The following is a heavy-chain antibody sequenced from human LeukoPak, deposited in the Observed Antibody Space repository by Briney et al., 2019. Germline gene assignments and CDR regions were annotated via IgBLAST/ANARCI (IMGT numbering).Heavy chain of an antibody. Sequence: GGSLRLSCAASGFSFNNYAMSWVRQAPGTGLEWVSAITGSGDDTYHADSMKGRFTISRDNSRNTLYLQMNSLRVEDSAIYHCAKGSRPSRPYYFDFWGQGTLVTVSS. J-gene: IGHJ4*02. CDR2: ITGSGDDT. CDR3: AKGSRPSRPYYFDF. D-gene: IGHD6-19*01. V-gene: IGHV3-23*01. CDR1: GFSFNNYA.